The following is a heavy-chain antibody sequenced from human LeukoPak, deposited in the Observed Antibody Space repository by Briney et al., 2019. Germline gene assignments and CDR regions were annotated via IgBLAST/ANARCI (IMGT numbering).Heavy chain of an antibody. D-gene: IGHD3-10*01. CDR3: ARDRITMVRGALRYYGMDV. J-gene: IGHJ6*02. Sequence: SETLSLTCTVSGGSISSSSYYWGWIRQPPGKGLEWIGYIYYSGSTNYNPSLKSRVTISVDTSKNQFSLKLNSVTAADTAVYYCARDRITMVRGALRYYGMDVWGQGTTVTVSS. CDR1: GGSISSSSYY. CDR2: IYYSGST. V-gene: IGHV4-61*01.